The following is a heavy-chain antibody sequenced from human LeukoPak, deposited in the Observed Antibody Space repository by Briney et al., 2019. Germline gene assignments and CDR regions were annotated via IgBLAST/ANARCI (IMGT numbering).Heavy chain of an antibody. Sequence: ASVKVSCKASGYTFTGYYMHWVRQAPGQGLEWMGWINPNSGGTNYAQKFQGRVTMTRDTSVSTAYMELNRLRSDDTGVYYCARDTTMITYWFDPWGQGTLVTVSS. CDR1: GYTFTGYY. V-gene: IGHV1-2*02. J-gene: IGHJ5*02. D-gene: IGHD5-18*01. CDR3: ARDTTMITYWFDP. CDR2: INPNSGGT.